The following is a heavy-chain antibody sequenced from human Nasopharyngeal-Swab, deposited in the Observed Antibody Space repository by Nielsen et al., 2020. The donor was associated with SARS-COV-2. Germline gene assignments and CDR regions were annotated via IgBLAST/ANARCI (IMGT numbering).Heavy chain of an antibody. D-gene: IGHD2-21*02. CDR3: AGEKLGQDCGGDCYYFDY. V-gene: IGHV3-30-3*01. CDR2: ISYDGSNK. J-gene: IGHJ4*02. Sequence: WIRQPPGKGPEWVAVISYDGSNKYYADSVKGRFTISRDNSKNTLYLQMNSLRAEDTAVYYCAGEKLGQDCGGDCYYFDYWGREPWSPSPQ.